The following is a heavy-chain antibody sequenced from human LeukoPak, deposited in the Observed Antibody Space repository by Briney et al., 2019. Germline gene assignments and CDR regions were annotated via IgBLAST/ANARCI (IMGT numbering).Heavy chain of an antibody. CDR2: VSAYNGNT. J-gene: IGHJ5*02. D-gene: IGHD3-16*01. Sequence: ASVKVSCKASGYTFTSYGISWVRQAPGQGLEWMGWVSAYNGNTNYAQKFQGRVTMTRDMSTSTVYMELSSLRSEDTAVYYCARAARDPVYNWFDPWGQGTLVTVSS. CDR1: GYTFTSYG. V-gene: IGHV1-18*01. CDR3: ARAARDPVYNWFDP.